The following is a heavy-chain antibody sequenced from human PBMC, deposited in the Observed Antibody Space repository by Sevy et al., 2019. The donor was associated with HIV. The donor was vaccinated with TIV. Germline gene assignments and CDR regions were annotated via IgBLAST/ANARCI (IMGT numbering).Heavy chain of an antibody. V-gene: IGHV3-30*19. Sequence: GGSLRLSCAASGFTFSDYGMHWVRQAPGKGLEWVAFISYSGTNKYYADSVKGRFTISRDDSKNTAYLQMNNLRTDDTAVYYCARVAVEYCTDDCYHRFDYWGQGTQVTVSS. CDR1: GFTFSDYG. CDR3: ARVAVEYCTDDCYHRFDY. CDR2: ISYSGTNK. J-gene: IGHJ4*02. D-gene: IGHD2-21*02.